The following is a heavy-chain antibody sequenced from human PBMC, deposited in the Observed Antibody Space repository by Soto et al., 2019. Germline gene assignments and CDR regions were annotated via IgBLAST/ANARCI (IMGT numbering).Heavy chain of an antibody. CDR1: GGSISTPSYY. J-gene: IGHJ6*03. V-gene: IGHV4-39*01. D-gene: IGHD1-1*01. CDR2: IYYSGNT. Sequence: SETLSLTCTVSGGSISTPSYYWGWIRQPPGKGLEWIGSIYYSGNTYYNPSLQSRVTISVDTSNNQFPLRLSSVTAADTAVYYCARLEKGRDFYYYYYMDVWGKGTTVTVSS. CDR3: ARLEKGRDFYYYYYMDV.